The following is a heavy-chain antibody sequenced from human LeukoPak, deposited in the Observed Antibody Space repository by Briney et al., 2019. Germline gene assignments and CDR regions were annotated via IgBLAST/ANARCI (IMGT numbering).Heavy chain of an antibody. CDR1: GYIFTDYY. J-gene: IGHJ4*02. V-gene: IGHV1-46*01. D-gene: IGHD3-22*01. CDR2: INPNNGDT. CDR3: ARSGPDYYDSSGDIDY. Sequence: GASVKVSCRASGYIFTDYYIHWVRQAPGQGLEWMGLINPNNGDTSYAQKFQGRVTMTRDTSTSTVYMELSSLRSEDTAVYYCARSGPDYYDSSGDIDYWGQGTLVTVSS.